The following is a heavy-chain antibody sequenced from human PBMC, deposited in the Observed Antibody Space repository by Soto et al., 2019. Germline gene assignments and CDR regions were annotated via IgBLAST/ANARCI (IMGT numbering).Heavy chain of an antibody. V-gene: IGHV5-51*01. J-gene: IGHJ4*02. CDR3: ARGGITMVRGVMKGGFDY. CDR1: GYSFTTYW. CDR2: IYPGDSDT. D-gene: IGHD3-10*01. Sequence: GESLKISCKGSGYSFTTYWIGWVRQMPGKGLEWMGSIYPGDSDTGYSPSFQGQVTISADKSISTAYLQWSSLKASDTAMYYCARGGITMVRGVMKGGFDYWGQGTLVTVSS.